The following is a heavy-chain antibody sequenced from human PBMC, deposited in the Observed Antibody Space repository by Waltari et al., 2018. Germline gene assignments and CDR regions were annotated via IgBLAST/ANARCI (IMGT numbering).Heavy chain of an antibody. CDR1: GFTFSDHH. J-gene: IGHJ4*02. CDR2: TRNKANSYTT. D-gene: IGHD6-13*01. CDR3: TSEAAAGRSPFDY. Sequence: EVQLVESGGGLVQPGGSLRLSCAASGFTFSDHHMDWVRQAPGKGLEWVGRTRNKANSYTTEYAASVKGRFTISRDDSKNSLYLQMNSLKTEDTAVYYCTSEAAAGRSPFDYWGQGTLVTVSS. V-gene: IGHV3-72*01.